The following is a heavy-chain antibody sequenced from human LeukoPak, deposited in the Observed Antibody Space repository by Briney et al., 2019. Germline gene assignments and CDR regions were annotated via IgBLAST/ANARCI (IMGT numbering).Heavy chain of an antibody. CDR3: ARDFFAPGIPAANYMDV. CDR1: GFTFSSYS. CDR2: ISSSSSYI. V-gene: IGHV3-21*01. Sequence: GGSLRLSCAASGFTFSSYSMNWVRQAPGKGLEWVSSISSSSSYIYYADSVKGRFTISRDNAKNSLYLQMNSLRDEDTAVYYCARDFFAPGIPAANYMDVWGKGTTVTVSS. D-gene: IGHD6-13*01. J-gene: IGHJ6*03.